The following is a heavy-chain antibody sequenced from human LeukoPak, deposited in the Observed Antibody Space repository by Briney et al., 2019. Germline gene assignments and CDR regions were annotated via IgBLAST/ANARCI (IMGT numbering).Heavy chain of an antibody. CDR3: ARNQAVAGNHGAMDI. CDR2: IYYSGSA. J-gene: IGHJ3*02. V-gene: IGHV4-28*01. D-gene: IGHD6-19*01. Sequence: PSETLSLTCDVSGYSISSSHWWGWFRQPPGKGLEWIGYIYYSGSAYYNTSLNSRITMSVDTSKSQFSLKVTSVTALDTAVYYCARNQAVAGNHGAMDIWGQGTMVTVSS. CDR1: GYSISSSHW.